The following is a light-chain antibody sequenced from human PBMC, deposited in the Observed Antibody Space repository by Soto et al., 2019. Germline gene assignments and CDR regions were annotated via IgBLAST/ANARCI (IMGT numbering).Light chain of an antibody. CDR1: SSDVGVYKY. V-gene: IGLV2-11*01. J-gene: IGLJ1*01. CDR2: DVI. Sequence: QSALIQPRSVSGSPGQSVTISCTGTSSDVGVYKYVSWYRQHPGNAPKLMIYDVITRPSGVPDRFSGSKSGNTASLTISGLQAEDEADYYCCSYAGDYTFVFGSGTKLTVL. CDR3: CSYAGDYTFV.